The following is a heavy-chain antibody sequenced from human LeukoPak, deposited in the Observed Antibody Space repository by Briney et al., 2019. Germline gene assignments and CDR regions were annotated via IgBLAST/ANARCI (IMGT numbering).Heavy chain of an antibody. CDR2: INPNSGGT. Sequence: ASVKVSCKASGYTFTGYYMHWVRQAPGQRLEWMGWINPNSGGTNYAQKFQGRVTMTRDTSISTAYMELSRLRSDDTAVYYCARAFEFSTRRHGGNSDPPDNWFDPWGQGTLVTVSS. J-gene: IGHJ5*02. D-gene: IGHD2-21*02. CDR1: GYTFTGYY. V-gene: IGHV1-2*02. CDR3: ARAFEFSTRRHGGNSDPPDNWFDP.